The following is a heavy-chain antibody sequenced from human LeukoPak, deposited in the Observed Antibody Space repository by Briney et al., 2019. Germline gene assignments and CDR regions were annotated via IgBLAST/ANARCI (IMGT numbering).Heavy chain of an antibody. CDR3: ARGSPSGYFDY. Sequence: SETLSLTCAVYGGSFSGYYWSWIRQPPGKGLEWIGEINHSGSTNYNPSLKSRVTISVDTSKSQFSLKLSSVTAADTAVYYCARGSPSGYFDYWGQGTLVTVSS. J-gene: IGHJ4*02. CDR1: GGSFSGYY. D-gene: IGHD1-26*01. CDR2: INHSGST. V-gene: IGHV4-34*01.